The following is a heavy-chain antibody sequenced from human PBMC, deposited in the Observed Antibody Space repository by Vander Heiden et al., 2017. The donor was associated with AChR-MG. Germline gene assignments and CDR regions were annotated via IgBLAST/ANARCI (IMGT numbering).Heavy chain of an antibody. CDR3: ARAKEMGATSYYYGMDV. Sequence: VQLVESGGRVVQPGRSLRLSCAAPGSTFRSYAIDWVRQAPGKGLDGLAVISYDGSNKYYANSVKGRFTISRDNSKNTLYLQMNSLRAEDTAVYYCARAKEMGATSYYYGMDVWGQGTTVTVSS. J-gene: IGHJ6*02. CDR2: ISYDGSNK. V-gene: IGHV3-30-3*01. CDR1: GSTFRSYA. D-gene: IGHD1-26*01.